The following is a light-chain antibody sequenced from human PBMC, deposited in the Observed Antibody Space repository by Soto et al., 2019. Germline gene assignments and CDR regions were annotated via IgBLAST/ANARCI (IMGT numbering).Light chain of an antibody. V-gene: IGKV3-20*01. CDR3: QQYGSSPGT. CDR1: QSVRTN. Sequence: EIVMTQSPGTLSVSPGERATLSCRASQSVRTNLAWYQQKPGQAPRLLISRASSRATGIPDRFSGSGSGTDFTLIISRVEPEDFALYHCQQYGSSPGTFGQGTRLEIK. J-gene: IGKJ5*01. CDR2: RAS.